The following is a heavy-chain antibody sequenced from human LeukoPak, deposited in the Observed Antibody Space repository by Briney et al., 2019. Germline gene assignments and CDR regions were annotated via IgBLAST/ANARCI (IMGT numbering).Heavy chain of an antibody. D-gene: IGHD4-11*01. CDR3: ARDAQRGFDYSNSLKY. V-gene: IGHV3-23*01. CDR2: ISGSGGST. CDR1: GFTFSSYA. J-gene: IGHJ4*01. Sequence: AGGSLRLSCAASGFTFSSYAMSWVRQAPGKGLEWVSAISGSGGSTYYADSVKGRFTISRDNSKNTVFLQMDSLRVKDTAIYYCARDAQRGFDYSNSLKYWGHGTLVTVSS.